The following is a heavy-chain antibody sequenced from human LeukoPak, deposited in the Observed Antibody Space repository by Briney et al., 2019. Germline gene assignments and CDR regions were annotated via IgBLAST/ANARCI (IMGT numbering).Heavy chain of an antibody. CDR1: GFTFSTYA. D-gene: IGHD2-15*01. J-gene: IGHJ4*02. CDR2: ISGSGGSS. V-gene: IGHV3-23*01. Sequence: PGGSLRLSCAASGFTFSTYAMSWVRQAPGKGLEWVSGISGSGGSSYNADSVKGRFTISRDNSKNTLYLQMDSLGAEDTAIYYCAKDKDTKWYRFDYWGQGTLVTVSS. CDR3: AKDKDTKWYRFDY.